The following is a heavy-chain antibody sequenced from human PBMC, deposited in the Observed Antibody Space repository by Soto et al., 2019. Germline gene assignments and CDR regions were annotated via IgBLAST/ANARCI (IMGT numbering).Heavy chain of an antibody. V-gene: IGHV2-5*02. Sequence: QITLKESGPTLVKPTQTLTLTCTFSGFSLSTTGVGVSWIRQPPGKALEWLAVIYWDEDKRYSPFLQSRLTITKDTSKNQVGLTMTNMDPVYTATYYCAHTVAVSSSWFGPIYYWGQGTLVTVSS. CDR3: AHTVAVSSSWFGPIYY. J-gene: IGHJ4*02. CDR1: GFSLSTTGVG. D-gene: IGHD6-13*01. CDR2: IYWDEDK.